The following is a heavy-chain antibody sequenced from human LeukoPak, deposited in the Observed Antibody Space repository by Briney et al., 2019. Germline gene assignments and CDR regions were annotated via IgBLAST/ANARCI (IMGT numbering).Heavy chain of an antibody. CDR1: GYTFTSYD. CDR2: MNPNSGNT. CDR3: ARVMAKYDVGHDENHYYYGMDV. J-gene: IGHJ6*02. V-gene: IGHV1-8*01. Sequence: ASVKVSCKASGYTFTSYDINWVRQATGQGLEWMGWMNPNSGNTGYAQKFQGRVTMTRNTSISTAYMELSSLRSEDTAVYYCARVMAKYDVGHDENHYYYGMDVWGQGTTVTVSS. D-gene: IGHD3-16*01.